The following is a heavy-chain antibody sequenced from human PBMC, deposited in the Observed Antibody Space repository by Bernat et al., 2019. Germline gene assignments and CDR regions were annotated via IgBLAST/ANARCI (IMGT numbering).Heavy chain of an antibody. Sequence: EVQLVESGGGLIQPGGSLRLSCAASGFTVSSNYMIWVRQAPGKGLEWVSVIYSGGTTYYADSVKGRFTISRDNSKNTLYLQMNSLRDEDTAVYYCARDSPGTYDYWGQGTLVTVSS. D-gene: IGHD1-26*01. CDR2: IYSGGTT. V-gene: IGHV3-53*01. J-gene: IGHJ4*02. CDR3: ARDSPGTYDY. CDR1: GFTVSSNY.